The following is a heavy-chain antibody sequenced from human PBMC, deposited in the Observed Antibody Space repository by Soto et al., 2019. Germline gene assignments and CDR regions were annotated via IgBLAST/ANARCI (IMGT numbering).Heavy chain of an antibody. CDR2: IYYSGST. J-gene: IGHJ5*02. V-gene: IGHV4-61*01. Sequence: LSLTCTVSGGSVSSGSYYWSWIRQPPGKGLEWIGYIYYSGSTNYNPSLKSRVTISVDTSKNQFSLKLSSVTAADTAVYYCARENELDWFDPWGQGTLVTVSS. CDR3: ARENELDWFDP. D-gene: IGHD3-3*02. CDR1: GGSVSSGSYY.